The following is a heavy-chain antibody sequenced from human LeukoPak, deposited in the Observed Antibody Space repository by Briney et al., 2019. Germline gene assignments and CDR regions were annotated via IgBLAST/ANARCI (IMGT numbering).Heavy chain of an antibody. J-gene: IGHJ3*02. CDR2: IYYSGST. Sequence: PSETLSLTCTVSGGSISCYYWSWIRQPPGKGLEWIGYIYYSGSTNYNPSLKSRVTISVDTSKNQFSLKLSSVTAADTAVYYCARAKATMIVVVPDDAFDIWGQGTMVTVSS. V-gene: IGHV4-59*01. D-gene: IGHD3-22*01. CDR3: ARAKATMIVVVPDDAFDI. CDR1: GGSISCYY.